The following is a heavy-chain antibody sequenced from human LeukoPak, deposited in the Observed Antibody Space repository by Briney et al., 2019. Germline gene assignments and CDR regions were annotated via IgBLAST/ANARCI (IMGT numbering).Heavy chain of an antibody. D-gene: IGHD5-18*01. CDR2: ISSSGSTI. CDR1: GFTFSDYY. V-gene: IGHV3-11*01. J-gene: IGHJ4*02. CDR3: AGAITDTAMVAFDY. Sequence: PGGSLRLSCAASGFTFSDYYMSWIRQAPGKGLEWVSYISSSGSTIYYADSAKGRFTISRDNAKNSLYLQMNSLRAEDTTVYYCAGAITDTAMVAFDYWGQGTLVTVSS.